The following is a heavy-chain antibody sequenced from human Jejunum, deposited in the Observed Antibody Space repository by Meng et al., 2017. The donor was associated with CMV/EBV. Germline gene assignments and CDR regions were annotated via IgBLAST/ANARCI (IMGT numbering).Heavy chain of an antibody. CDR3: VRGRCARTSCYKGAFDF. CDR2: VFYSGIT. J-gene: IGHJ4*02. D-gene: IGHD2-2*02. V-gene: IGHV4-39*07. Sequence: WIRQPPGRGLVCLGNVFYSGITNNNVSLKSRLTKYVDMSRSQFSLKLTSVTAADTAVYYCVRGRCARTSCYKGAFDFWSQGTLVTVSS.